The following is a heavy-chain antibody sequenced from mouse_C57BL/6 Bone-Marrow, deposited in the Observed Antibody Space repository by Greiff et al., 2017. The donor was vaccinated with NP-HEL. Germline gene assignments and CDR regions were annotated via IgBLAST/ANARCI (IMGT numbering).Heavy chain of an antibody. V-gene: IGHV1-4*01. J-gene: IGHJ3*01. CDR3: ARYGNYGWFAY. D-gene: IGHD2-1*01. CDR2: INPSSGYT. Sequence: QVQLKESGAELARPGASVKMSCKASGYTFTSYTMHWVKQRPGQGLEWIGYINPSSGYTKYNQKFKDKATLTADKSSSTAYMQLSSLTSEDSAVYYCARYGNYGWFAYWGQGTLVTVSA. CDR1: GYTFTSYT.